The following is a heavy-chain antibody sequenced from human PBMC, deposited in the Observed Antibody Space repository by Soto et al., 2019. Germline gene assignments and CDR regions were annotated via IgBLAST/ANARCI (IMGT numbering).Heavy chain of an antibody. D-gene: IGHD3-22*01. CDR2: ISYDGSNK. CDR1: GFTFSSYA. Sequence: AGGSLRLCCAASGFTFSSYAMHWVRQAPGKGLEWVAFISYDGSNKYYTDSVKGRFSISRDNSEDTLYLQANSLSPEDTALYYCARNSAHTNLYYYNGIGRPGGFNTWGQGKMVT. V-gene: IGHV3-30-3*01. J-gene: IGHJ3*01. CDR3: ARNSAHTNLYYYNGIGRPGGFNT.